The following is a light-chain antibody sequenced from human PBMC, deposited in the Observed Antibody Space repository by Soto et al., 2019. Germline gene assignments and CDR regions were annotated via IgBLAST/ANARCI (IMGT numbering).Light chain of an antibody. CDR2: DDS. CDR1: NIGDKN. J-gene: IGLJ1*01. CDR3: QVWDTSSDRSYV. V-gene: IGLV3-21*02. Sequence: SYELTQPPSVSVAPGQTARITCGGNNIGDKNVHWYQQKPGQVPVLVVYDDSVRPSGIPERLSGSNSGNTATLTISSVEAGDEADYYCQVWDTSSDRSYVFGTGTKLNVL.